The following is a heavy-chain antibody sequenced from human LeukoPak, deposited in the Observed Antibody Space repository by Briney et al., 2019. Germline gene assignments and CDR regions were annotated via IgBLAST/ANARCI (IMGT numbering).Heavy chain of an antibody. D-gene: IGHD3-3*01. Sequence: GASVKVSCKASGYTFTSYGISWVRQAPGQGLERMGWSSAYNGNTNYSQTLQGRVTMTTDTSTSTAYMELSSLRSDDTAVYYCARDGLILRFLEWLLPLDYWGQGTLVTVSS. J-gene: IGHJ4*02. CDR3: ARDGLILRFLEWLLPLDY. CDR1: GYTFTSYG. V-gene: IGHV1-18*01. CDR2: SSAYNGNT.